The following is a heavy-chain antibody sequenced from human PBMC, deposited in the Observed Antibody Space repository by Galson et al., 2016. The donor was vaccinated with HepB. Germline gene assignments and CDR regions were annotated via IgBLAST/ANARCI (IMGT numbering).Heavy chain of an antibody. V-gene: IGHV3-30*18. Sequence: SLRLSCAASGFTISTYGMHWVRQAPGKGLEWVAVISYGGSIKHYADSVKDRFTVSSDISKKPLHLQMNSLRPDDTAVYYCVKERTVTTASGYYFAMDVWGQGTTVTVSS. CDR3: VKERTVTTASGYYFAMDV. CDR2: ISYGGSIK. D-gene: IGHD4-17*01. CDR1: GFTISTYG. J-gene: IGHJ6*02.